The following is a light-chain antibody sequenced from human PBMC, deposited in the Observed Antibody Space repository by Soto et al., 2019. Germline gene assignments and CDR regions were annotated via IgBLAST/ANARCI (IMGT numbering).Light chain of an antibody. Sequence: QSALTQPASVSGSPGQSITISCTGTGTDVGSHKLVSWYQQHPGKAPKLMVYEGTKRPSGVSDRFSGSKSYNTASLKISGLQAEDEGDYFCCSSSRSSPFYVFGTGTKVTVL. CDR2: EGT. J-gene: IGLJ1*01. CDR1: GTDVGSHKL. V-gene: IGLV2-23*01. CDR3: CSSSRSSPFYV.